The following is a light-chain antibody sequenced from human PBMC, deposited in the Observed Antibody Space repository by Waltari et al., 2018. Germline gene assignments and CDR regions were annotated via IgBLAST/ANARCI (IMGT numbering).Light chain of an antibody. CDR1: SSDVGAYNN. J-gene: IGLJ2*01. CDR3: SSYISSSTLEL. Sequence: QSALTQPASVSGSPGQSITISCTGTSSDVGAYNNVSWYHQHPGKAPKLMIFDVSSRPSWVSSRCSGSKAGNTASLTISGLQAEDEAGYYCSSYISSSTLELFGGGTSLTVL. V-gene: IGLV2-14*03. CDR2: DVS.